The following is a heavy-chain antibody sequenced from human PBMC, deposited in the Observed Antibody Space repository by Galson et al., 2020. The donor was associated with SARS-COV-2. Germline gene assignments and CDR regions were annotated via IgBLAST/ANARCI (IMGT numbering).Heavy chain of an antibody. CDR1: GYSITSYW. D-gene: IGHD3-22*01. V-gene: IGHV5-51*01. CDR3: ARASGVVVITSHFDY. Sequence: GEALKIFCKGSGYSITSYWIGWVRQVLGKGLEWMGIIYPGDSETRYSPSFQGQVTISADKSISTAYLQWSSLKASDTAMYYCARASGVVVITSHFDYWGQGTLVTVSS. CDR2: IYPGDSET. J-gene: IGHJ4*02.